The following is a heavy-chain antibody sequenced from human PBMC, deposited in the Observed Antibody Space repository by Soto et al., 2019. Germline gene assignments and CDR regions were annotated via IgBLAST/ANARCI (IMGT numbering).Heavy chain of an antibody. J-gene: IGHJ5*02. CDR3: TSDSGYSSGWYTSS. D-gene: IGHD6-19*01. Sequence: PSQTLSLTCAISGDSVSSDNAAWNWIRQSPSRGLEWLGRTYYRSKKWYNDYAVSVKSRITINPDTSKNQFSLQLNSVTPEDTAVYYCTSDSGYSSGWYTSSWGQGTLVTVSS. V-gene: IGHV6-1*01. CDR2: TYYRSKKWYN. CDR1: GDSVSSDNAA.